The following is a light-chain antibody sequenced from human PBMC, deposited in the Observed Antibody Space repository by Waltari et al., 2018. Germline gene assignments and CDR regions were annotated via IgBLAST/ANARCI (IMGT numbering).Light chain of an antibody. CDR2: DAS. J-gene: IGKJ2*01. V-gene: IGKV3-11*01. CDR1: QSVSSY. CDR3: QQRSNWPPT. Sequence: EIVLTQSPVTLSLSPGERATLSCRASQSVSSYLAWYQQKRGQAPRLLIYDASNRATGIPARFSGSGSGTDFTLTISSLEPEDFAVYYCQQRSNWPPTFGQGTKLEIK.